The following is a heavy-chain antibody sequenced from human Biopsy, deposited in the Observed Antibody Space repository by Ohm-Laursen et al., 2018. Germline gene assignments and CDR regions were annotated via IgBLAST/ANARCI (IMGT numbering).Heavy chain of an antibody. CDR2: IYNTETT. V-gene: IGHV4-39*01. CDR3: ARHPTGFWFDP. Sequence: SETLSLTCTVSGGSISSSTTYYWAWLRQPPGKGLEWIGSIYNTETTFYNPSLKRRVTISVDTSTNQFSLKVSSGTAADTALYFCARHPTGFWFDPWGHGTLVTVSS. J-gene: IGHJ5*02. CDR1: GGSISSSTTYY.